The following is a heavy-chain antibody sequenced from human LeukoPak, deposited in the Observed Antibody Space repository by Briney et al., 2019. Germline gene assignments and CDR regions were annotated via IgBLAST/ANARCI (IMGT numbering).Heavy chain of an antibody. CDR2: IIPIFGTA. CDR3: ARDYQGGYGDKTVDY. V-gene: IGHV1-69*13. Sequence: SVKVSCKASGGTFSSYAISWVRQAPGQGLEWMGGIIPIFGTANYAQKFQGRVTITADESTSTAHMELSSLRSEDTAVYYCARDYQGGYGDKTVDYWGQGTLVTVSS. D-gene: IGHD5-18*01. CDR1: GGTFSSYA. J-gene: IGHJ4*02.